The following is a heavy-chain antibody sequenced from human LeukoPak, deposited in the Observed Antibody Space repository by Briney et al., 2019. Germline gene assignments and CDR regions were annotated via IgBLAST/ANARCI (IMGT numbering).Heavy chain of an antibody. CDR2: IYYSGST. Sequence: SETLSLTCTVSGGSISSYYWSWIRQPPGKGLEWIGYIYYSGSTNYNPSLKSRVTISVDTSKNQFSLNLNSVTAADTAVYYCARHGNRQYYYYGLDVWGRGTTVTVSS. V-gene: IGHV4-59*08. CDR3: ARHGNRQYYYYGLDV. J-gene: IGHJ6*02. CDR1: GGSISSYY. D-gene: IGHD2-15*01.